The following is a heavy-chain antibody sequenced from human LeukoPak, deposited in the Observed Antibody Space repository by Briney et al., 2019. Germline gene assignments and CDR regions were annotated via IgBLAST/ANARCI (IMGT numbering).Heavy chain of an antibody. CDR3: AKETAIAAAGPLFYYYSMDV. Sequence: PGGSLRLSCAASGFTFSDHYMGWVRQAPGKGVEWVGRIRDKANSYTTQYAASVKGRFTVSRDDSKSSLSPQMNSLKTEDTAVYYCAKETAIAAAGPLFYYYSMDVWGQGTTVTVSS. V-gene: IGHV3-72*01. D-gene: IGHD6-13*01. CDR1: GFTFSDHY. CDR2: IRDKANSYTT. J-gene: IGHJ6*02.